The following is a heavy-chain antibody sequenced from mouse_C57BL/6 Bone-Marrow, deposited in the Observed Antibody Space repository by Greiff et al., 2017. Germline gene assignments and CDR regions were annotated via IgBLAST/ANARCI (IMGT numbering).Heavy chain of an antibody. CDR1: GYTFTSYW. V-gene: IGHV1-64*01. J-gene: IGHJ2*01. CDR3: ARSGYSNYVGY. CDR2: IHPNSGST. Sequence: QVQLQQPGAELVKPGASVKLSCKASGYTFTSYWMHWVKQRPGQGLEWIGMIHPNSGSTNYNEKFKSKATLTVDKSSRTAYMQLSSLTSEDSAVYYCARSGYSNYVGYWGQGTTLTVSS. D-gene: IGHD2-5*01.